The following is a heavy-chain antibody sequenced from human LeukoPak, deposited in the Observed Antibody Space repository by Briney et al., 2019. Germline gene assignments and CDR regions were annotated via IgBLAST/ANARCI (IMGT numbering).Heavy chain of an antibody. J-gene: IGHJ6*03. CDR2: IKQDGSEK. CDR3: ARGAAPQRSYYYYYYMDV. V-gene: IGHV3-7*01. Sequence: GGSLRLSCAASGFTFSDYWMSWVRQAPGKGLEWVANIKQDGSEKYYVDSVKGRFTISRDNAKNSLYLQMNSLRAEDTAVYYCARGAAPQRSYYYYYYMDVWGKGSTVTVSS. D-gene: IGHD5-24*01. CDR1: GFTFSDYW.